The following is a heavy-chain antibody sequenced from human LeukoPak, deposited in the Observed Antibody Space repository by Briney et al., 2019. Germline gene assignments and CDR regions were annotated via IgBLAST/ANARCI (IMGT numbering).Heavy chain of an antibody. D-gene: IGHD7-27*01. Sequence: SQTLSLTYAISGDSVSINSVTWNWIRQSPSRGLEWLGRTYYRSTWYNDYAVSVGGRITVNPDTSKNQFSLQLSSVTPEDTAVYYCARVLWLTGNLGFDFWGQGSLVTVSS. CDR2: TYYRSTWYN. CDR1: GDSVSINSVT. CDR3: ARVLWLTGNLGFDF. V-gene: IGHV6-1*01. J-gene: IGHJ4*02.